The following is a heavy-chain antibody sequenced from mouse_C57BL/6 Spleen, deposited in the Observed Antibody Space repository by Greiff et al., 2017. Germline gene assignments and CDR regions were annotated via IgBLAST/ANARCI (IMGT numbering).Heavy chain of an antibody. CDR2: IGPEDGET. CDR1: GFNIKDYY. Sequence: EVKLVESGAELVKPGASVKLSCTASGFNIKDYYMPWVKQRTEQGLEWIGRIGPEDGETKYAPKFQGQATITADTSSNTAYLQRSSRTSEDTAVYYCAPYYYGSSASGFAYWGQGTLVTVSA. CDR3: APYYYGSSASGFAY. J-gene: IGHJ3*01. V-gene: IGHV14-2*01. D-gene: IGHD1-1*01.